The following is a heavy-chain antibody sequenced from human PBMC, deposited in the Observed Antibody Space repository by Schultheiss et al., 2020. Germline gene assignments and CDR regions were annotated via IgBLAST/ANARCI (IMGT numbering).Heavy chain of an antibody. Sequence: GESLKISCAASGFTFSSYGMHWVRQAPGKGLEWVAVISYDGSNKYYADSVKGRFTISRDNSKNSLYLQMNSLRAEDTAVYYCARDQGSSGYWGPIYSYGMDVWGQGTTVTVYS. J-gene: IGHJ6*02. CDR3: ARDQGSSGYWGPIYSYGMDV. D-gene: IGHD3-22*01. V-gene: IGHV3-30*12. CDR1: GFTFSSYG. CDR2: ISYDGSNK.